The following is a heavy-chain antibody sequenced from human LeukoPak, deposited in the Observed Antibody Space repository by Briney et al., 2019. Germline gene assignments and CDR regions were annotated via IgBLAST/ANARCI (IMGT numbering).Heavy chain of an antibody. V-gene: IGHV3-30*18. CDR1: GVTFSSYG. CDR2: ISYDGSNK. D-gene: IGHD6-6*01. J-gene: IGHJ4*02. CDR3: AKASDPGYFDH. Sequence: GGSLRLSCAASGVTFSSYGMHWVRQAPGKGLEWVAVISYDGSNKYYADSVKGRFTISRDNSKNTLYLQMNSLRAEDTAVYYSAKASDPGYFDHWGQGTLVTVSS.